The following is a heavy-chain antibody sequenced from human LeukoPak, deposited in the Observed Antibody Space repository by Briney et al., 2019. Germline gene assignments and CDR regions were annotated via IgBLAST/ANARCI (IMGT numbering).Heavy chain of an antibody. V-gene: IGHV3-7*01. J-gene: IGHJ3*01. CDR2: IKQDGSDK. Sequence: PGGSLRLSCAASGFTFSSYWMTWVRQAPGKGLEWVATIKQDGSDKHYLDSVKGRYTISRDNAKNSLYLQMNSLRAEDTAVYYCVGEDIVLVVPGTGAFDVWGQGTVVTVSS. CDR1: GFTFSSYW. D-gene: IGHD2-8*02. CDR3: VGEDIVLVVPGTGAFDV.